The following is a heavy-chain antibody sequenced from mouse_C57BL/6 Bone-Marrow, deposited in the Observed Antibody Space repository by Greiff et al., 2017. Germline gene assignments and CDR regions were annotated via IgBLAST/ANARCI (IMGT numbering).Heavy chain of an antibody. V-gene: IGHV5-6*02. CDR2: ISSGGSYT. CDR1: GFTFSSYG. J-gene: IGHJ1*03. D-gene: IGHD2-3*01. Sequence: EVKLVESGGDLVKPGGSLTLSCAASGFTFSSYGMSWFRQTPDKRLEWVATISSGGSYTYYPDSVKGRFTISSANAKNTLYLQMSSLKSEDTAMYYCARRGWLLRYWYFDVWGTGTTVTVSS. CDR3: ARRGWLLRYWYFDV.